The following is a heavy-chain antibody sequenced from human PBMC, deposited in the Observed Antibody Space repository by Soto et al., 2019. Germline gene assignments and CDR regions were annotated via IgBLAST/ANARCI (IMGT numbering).Heavy chain of an antibody. Sequence: GESLKISCKGSGYSFTNYWFGWVRQMPGKGLEWMGIIHPGDSDTRYSPSFQGQVTISADKYISTAYLQWNSLKASDTAMYYCATSIFGRGMDVWGQGTTVTVSS. J-gene: IGHJ6*02. CDR3: ATSIFGRGMDV. V-gene: IGHV5-51*01. CDR2: IHPGDSDT. D-gene: IGHD3-3*01. CDR1: GYSFTNYW.